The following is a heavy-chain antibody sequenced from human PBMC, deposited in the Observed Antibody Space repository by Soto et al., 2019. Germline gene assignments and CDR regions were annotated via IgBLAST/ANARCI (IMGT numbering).Heavy chain of an antibody. Sequence: QVQLVQSGAEVKKPGSSVKVSCKASGGTFSSYAISWVRQAPGQGLEWMGGIIPIFGTANYAQKFQGRVTITADESTSTAYMELSSLRSEDTAVYYCARDLSMFRRYSSGARVNYYYYGMDVWGQGTTVTVSS. D-gene: IGHD6-19*01. V-gene: IGHV1-69*01. J-gene: IGHJ6*02. CDR3: ARDLSMFRRYSSGARVNYYYYGMDV. CDR2: IIPIFGTA. CDR1: GGTFSSYA.